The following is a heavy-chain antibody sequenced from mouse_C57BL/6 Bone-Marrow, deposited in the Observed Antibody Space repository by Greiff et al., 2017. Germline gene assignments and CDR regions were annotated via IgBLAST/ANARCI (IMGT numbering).Heavy chain of an antibody. CDR3: ARRSSFFDN. D-gene: IGHD1-1*01. Sequence: EVKLMESGGGLVKPGGSLKLSCAASGFTFSDYGMHWVRQAPEKGLEWVAYISSGSSTIYYADTVKGRFTISRDNAKNTLFLQMTSLRSEDTAMYYCARRSSFFDNWGQGTTLTVSS. CDR1: GFTFSDYG. CDR2: ISSGSSTI. V-gene: IGHV5-17*01. J-gene: IGHJ2*01.